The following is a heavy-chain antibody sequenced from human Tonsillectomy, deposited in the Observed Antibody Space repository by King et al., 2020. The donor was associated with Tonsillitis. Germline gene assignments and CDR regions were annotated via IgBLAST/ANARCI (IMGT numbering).Heavy chain of an antibody. CDR3: ARGPSKTELVVSGSSWFGP. Sequence: QLVQSGAEVKKPGASVKVSCKASGYTFTRYDINWVRQATGQGLEWMGWMNPNSGNTGYAQKFQGKVTMTRNTPISTAYMEVSSLRSEDTAVYYCARGPSKTELVVSGSSWFGPWGQGTLVTVSS. J-gene: IGHJ5*02. V-gene: IGHV1-8*01. D-gene: IGHD3-22*01. CDR1: GYTFTRYD. CDR2: MNPNSGNT.